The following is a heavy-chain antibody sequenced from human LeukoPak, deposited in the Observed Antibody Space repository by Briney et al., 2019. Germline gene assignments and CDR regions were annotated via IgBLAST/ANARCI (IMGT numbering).Heavy chain of an antibody. CDR3: ARGVGGFSSSWWGGLNWFDP. CDR1: GYTFTSYD. D-gene: IGHD6-13*01. CDR2: MNPNSGNT. V-gene: IGHV1-8*01. Sequence: ASVNVSCTASGYTFTSYDINWVRQATGQGLEWMGWMNPNSGNTGYAQKFQGRVTITRNTSISTAYMELSSLRSEDTAVYYCARGVGGFSSSWWGGLNWFDPWGQGTLVTVSS. J-gene: IGHJ5*02.